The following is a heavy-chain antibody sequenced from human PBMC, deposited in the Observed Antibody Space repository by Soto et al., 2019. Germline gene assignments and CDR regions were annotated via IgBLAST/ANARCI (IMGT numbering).Heavy chain of an antibody. V-gene: IGHV4-39*01. Sequence: SETLSLTCSVSGDSINSDNYYWGWIRQPPGKGLEWIGSIYYRGNTYYNPSLKTRVTISLDKSKSQFSLKLNSVTAADSAVYFCPSLEGRPKTSYYFASWAKGTL. CDR3: PSLEGRPKTSYYFAS. J-gene: IGHJ4*02. CDR1: GDSINSDNYY. CDR2: IYYRGNT. D-gene: IGHD1-1*01.